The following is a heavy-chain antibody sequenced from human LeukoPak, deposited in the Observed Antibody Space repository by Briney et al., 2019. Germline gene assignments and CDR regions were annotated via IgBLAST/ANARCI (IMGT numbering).Heavy chain of an antibody. D-gene: IGHD6-19*01. V-gene: IGHV3-30*18. CDR3: AKEAGQYYYYGMDV. CDR2: ISYDGSNK. Sequence: GRSLRLSCAASGFTFSSSGMHWVRQAPGKGLEWVAVISYDGSNKYYADSVKGQFAISRDNSKNTLYVQMNSLRAEDAAVYYCAKEAGQYYYYGMDVWGQGTTVTVSS. J-gene: IGHJ6*02. CDR1: GFTFSSSG.